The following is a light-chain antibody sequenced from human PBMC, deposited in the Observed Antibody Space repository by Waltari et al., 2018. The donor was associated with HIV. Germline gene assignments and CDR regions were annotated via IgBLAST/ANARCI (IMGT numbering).Light chain of an antibody. CDR1: ALPSQY. Sequence: SYELTQTPSVSVPPGQTARIPCPGDALPSQYGYWYQQRPGQAPVLVIYKDKERPSGIPERFSGSSSGTTVTLIISGVQAEDEADYFCQSADNTGGNWVFGGGTKLTVL. V-gene: IGLV3-25*03. CDR2: KDK. J-gene: IGLJ3*02. CDR3: QSADNTGGNWV.